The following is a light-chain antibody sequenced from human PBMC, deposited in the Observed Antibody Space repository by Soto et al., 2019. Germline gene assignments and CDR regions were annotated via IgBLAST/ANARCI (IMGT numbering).Light chain of an antibody. CDR3: EAWDDSLSGHVV. CDR1: SSNIGSNY. Sequence: QSVLTQPPSASGTPGQRVTISCSGSSSNIGSNYVYWYQQLPGTAPKLLIYCNNQRPSGVPDRFSGSKSGTSASLAISGLRSEDEADYYCEAWDDSLSGHVVFGGGTKLTVL. J-gene: IGLJ2*01. V-gene: IGLV1-47*02. CDR2: CNN.